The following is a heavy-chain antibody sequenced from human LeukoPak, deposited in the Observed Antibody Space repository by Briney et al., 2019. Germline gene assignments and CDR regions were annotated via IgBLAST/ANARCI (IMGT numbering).Heavy chain of an antibody. CDR3: ARVSQGYSKTASHSYYYYYMDV. CDR2: INHSGST. J-gene: IGHJ6*03. D-gene: IGHD2-15*01. CDR1: GGSFSGYY. V-gene: IGHV4-34*01. Sequence: SETLSLTCAVSGGSFSGYYWSWIRQPPGKGLEWIVEINHSGSTSYNPSLKSRVTISVDTSKNQFTLKLSSVTAADTAVYYCARVSQGYSKTASHSYYYYYMDVWGKGTTVTVSS.